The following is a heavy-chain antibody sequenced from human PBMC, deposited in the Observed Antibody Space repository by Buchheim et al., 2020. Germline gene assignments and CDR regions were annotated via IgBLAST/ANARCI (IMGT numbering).Heavy chain of an antibody. D-gene: IGHD2-2*01. V-gene: IGHV4-31*03. CDR1: GGSISSGGYY. CDR2: IYYGGST. J-gene: IGHJ6*02. CDR3: ARDGGPLGGISTSLHYYYYGMDV. Sequence: QVQLQESGPGLVKPSQTLSLTCTVSGGSISSGGYYWSWIRQHPGKGLEWIGYIYYGGSTYYNPSLKSRVTISVDTSKNQFSLKLSSVTAADTAVYYCARDGGPLGGISTSLHYYYYGMDVWGQGTT.